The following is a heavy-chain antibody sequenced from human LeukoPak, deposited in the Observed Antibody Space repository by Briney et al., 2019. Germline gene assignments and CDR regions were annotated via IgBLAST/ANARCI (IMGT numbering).Heavy chain of an antibody. J-gene: IGHJ6*03. CDR2: IIPIFGTA. Sequence: SVKVSCKASGGTFSSYAISWVRQAPGQGLEWMGGIIPIFGTANYAQKFQGRVTITTDESTSTAYMELSSLRSEDTAVYYCARSELNDMVSSWSRYYYYYMDVWGKGATVTVSS. V-gene: IGHV1-69*05. CDR1: GGTFSSYA. D-gene: IGHD6-13*01. CDR3: ARSELNDMVSSWSRYYYYYMDV.